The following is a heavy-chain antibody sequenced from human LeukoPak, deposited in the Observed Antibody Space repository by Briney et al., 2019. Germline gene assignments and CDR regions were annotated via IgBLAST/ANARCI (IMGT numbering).Heavy chain of an antibody. D-gene: IGHD5-12*01. CDR1: GFTFSSYA. V-gene: IGHV3-23*01. J-gene: IGHJ4*02. CDR2: ISGSGGST. CDR3: AKYPTTRGYSGYEAY. Sequence: GGSLRLSCAASGFTFSSYAMSWVRQAPGKGLEWVSAISGSGGSTYYADSVKGRFTISRDNSKNTLYLQMNSQRAEDTAVYYCAKYPTTRGYSGYEAYWGQGTLVTVSS.